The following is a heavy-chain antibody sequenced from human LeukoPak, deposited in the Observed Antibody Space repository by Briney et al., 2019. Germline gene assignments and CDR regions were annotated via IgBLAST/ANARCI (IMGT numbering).Heavy chain of an antibody. Sequence: GESRKISCQGSGFSFTTYWIGWVGPMPWKGMGWIGINYPDESETRYSPAFRGQVSLSPDRFLRTAYLERSSLKASDTGMYYCSSQPHCGDKLGDGAFYICGEGTMVTVSS. D-gene: IGHD4-17*01. J-gene: IGHJ3*02. V-gene: IGHV5-51*01. CDR3: SSQPHCGDKLGDGAFYI. CDR1: GFSFTTYW. CDR2: NYPDESET.